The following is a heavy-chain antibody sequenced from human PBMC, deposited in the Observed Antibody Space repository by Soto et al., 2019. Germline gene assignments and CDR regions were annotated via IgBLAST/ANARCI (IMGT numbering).Heavy chain of an antibody. CDR2: IIPIFGTA. D-gene: IGHD5-12*01. J-gene: IGHJ4*02. Sequence: ASVKVSCKASGVTFSSYAISWVRQAPGQGLEWMGGIIPIFGTANYAQKFQGRVTITADKSTSTAYMELSSLRSEDTAVYYCASSKMATIATFFDYWGQGTLVTVSS. V-gene: IGHV1-69*06. CDR3: ASSKMATIATFFDY. CDR1: GVTFSSYA.